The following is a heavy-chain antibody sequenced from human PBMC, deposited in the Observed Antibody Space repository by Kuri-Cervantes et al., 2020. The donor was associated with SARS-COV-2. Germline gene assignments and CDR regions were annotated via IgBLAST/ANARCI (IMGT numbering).Heavy chain of an antibody. Sequence: GGSLRLSCAASGFTFSSYWMHWVRQAPGKGLEWVSCIDGYSPYIHYADSVKGRFTISRDNAKSSVFLQMNSLRAEDTAVYYCTTSMIVSAAHYFDYWGQGILVTVSS. CDR3: TTSMIVSAAHYFDY. V-gene: IGHV3-21*01. CDR2: IDGYSPYI. CDR1: GFTFSSYW. D-gene: IGHD3-22*01. J-gene: IGHJ4*02.